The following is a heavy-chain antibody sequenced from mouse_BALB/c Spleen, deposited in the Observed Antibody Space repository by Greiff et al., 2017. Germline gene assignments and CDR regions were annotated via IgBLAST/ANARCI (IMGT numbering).Heavy chain of an antibody. Sequence: EVQLQESGPGLVKPSQSLSLTCTVTGYSIPSDYAWNWIRQFPGNKLEWMGYISYSGSTSYNPSLKSRISITRDTSKNQFFLQLNSVTTEDTATYYGARRLPYAMDYGGQGTSVTVSS. V-gene: IGHV3-2*02. J-gene: IGHJ4*01. CDR3: ARRLPYAMDY. D-gene: IGHD3-2*02. CDR1: GYSIPSDYA. CDR2: ISYSGST.